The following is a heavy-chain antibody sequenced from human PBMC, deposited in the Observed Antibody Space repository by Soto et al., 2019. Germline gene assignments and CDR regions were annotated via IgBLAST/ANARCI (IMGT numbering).Heavy chain of an antibody. V-gene: IGHV1-24*01. CDR1: GYTLTELS. J-gene: IGHJ4*02. CDR3: ATLSSQGYIFDY. D-gene: IGHD6-13*01. CDR2: FDPEDGET. Sequence: QVQLVQSGAEVKKPGASVKVSCKVSGYTLTELSMHWVRQAPGKGLEWMGGFDPEDGETIYAQKIQGRVTMTEDTSTVTAYMELSSLRSEDTAVYSCATLSSQGYIFDYWCQGTLVTVSS.